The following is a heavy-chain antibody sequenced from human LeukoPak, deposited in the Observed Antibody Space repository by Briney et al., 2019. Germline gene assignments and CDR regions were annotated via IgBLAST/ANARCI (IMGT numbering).Heavy chain of an antibody. Sequence: GGSLRLSCAASGFTFSDYYMSWIRQAPGKGLEWVSYISSDGGTTYYIDSVKGRFTIPRDNAKNSLYLQMNSLRAEDTAVYYCAKDFQSGTNDYWGQGTLVTVSS. CDR1: GFTFSDYY. V-gene: IGHV3-11*01. D-gene: IGHD1-26*01. CDR2: ISSDGGTT. CDR3: AKDFQSGTNDY. J-gene: IGHJ4*02.